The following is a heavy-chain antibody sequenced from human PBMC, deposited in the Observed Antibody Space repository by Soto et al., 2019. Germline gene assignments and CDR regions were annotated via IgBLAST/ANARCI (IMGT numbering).Heavy chain of an antibody. CDR2: INNDGTTT. Sequence: GGSLRLSCAASGFTFSNYWMHWVRQAPGKRLVCVSHINNDGTTTSYSDSVKGRFTISRDNAKNTLYLQMNSLRDEDTAVYYCARAYSGTYRVDYWGQGTVVTVSS. CDR1: GFTFSNYW. CDR3: ARAYSGTYRVDY. V-gene: IGHV3-74*01. J-gene: IGHJ4*02. D-gene: IGHD1-26*01.